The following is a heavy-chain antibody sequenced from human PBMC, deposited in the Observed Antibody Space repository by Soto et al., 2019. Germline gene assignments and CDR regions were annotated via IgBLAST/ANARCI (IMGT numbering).Heavy chain of an antibody. CDR3: ARGLSFRGDFDV. CDR1: GGSISSRSW. V-gene: IGHV4-4*02. J-gene: IGHJ3*01. Sequence: HLQESGPGLVKPSGTLWLTCDVSGGSISSRSWWTWVRQSPGKGLEWIGEIYHAGSPNYNPSFQSRVTILADKSKNHFSLRLTSVTAADTAIYYCARGLSFRGDFDVWGQGTTVTVSS. D-gene: IGHD2-21*02. CDR2: IYHAGSP.